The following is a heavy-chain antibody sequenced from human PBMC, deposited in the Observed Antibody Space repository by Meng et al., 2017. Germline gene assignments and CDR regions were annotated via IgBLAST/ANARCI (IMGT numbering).Heavy chain of an antibody. J-gene: IGHJ2*01. V-gene: IGHV1-69*04. D-gene: IGHD3-22*01. CDR3: ASGVAYYYDSSGDYKNWYFDL. CDR2: INPILGIA. Sequence: LFGDGMKKTVSAGKLTGKAAGRTLSSNTISWVRHASGQRLGCMGRINPILGIANYAQKFQGRVTITADKSTSTAYMELSSRRSEDTAVYYCASGVAYYYDSSGDYKNWYFDLWGRGTLVTVSS. CDR1: GRTLSSNT.